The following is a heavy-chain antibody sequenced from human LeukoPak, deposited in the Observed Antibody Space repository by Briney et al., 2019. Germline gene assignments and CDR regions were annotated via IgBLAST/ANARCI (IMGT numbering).Heavy chain of an antibody. D-gene: IGHD3-10*01. V-gene: IGHV1-2*02. J-gene: IGHJ4*02. CDR3: ARDLFYSVSGTYYNVGRVFNY. CDR1: GYTFTGYY. CDR2: INPNSGGT. Sequence: ASVKVSCKASGYTFTGYYMHWVRQAPGQGLEWMGWINPNSGGTNYAQKFQGRVTMTRDTSITTAYMELASLRSDDTAVYYCARDLFYSVSGTYYNVGRVFNYWGQGTLVTVSS.